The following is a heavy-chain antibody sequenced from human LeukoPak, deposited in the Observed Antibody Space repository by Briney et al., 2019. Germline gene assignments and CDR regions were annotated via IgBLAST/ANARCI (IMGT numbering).Heavy chain of an antibody. CDR2: ISGGGDIT. D-gene: IGHD2-21*02. J-gene: IGHJ4*02. V-gene: IGHV3-23*01. CDR1: GFNFANHA. CDR3: VREDTPATANY. Sequence: GGSLRLSCAASGFNFANHAMSWVCQTAGKGLEWVSAISGGGDITYYADSVKGRFTISRDNSKDTLFLQMHSLRPGDTAVYYCVREDTPATANYWGQGTLVTISS.